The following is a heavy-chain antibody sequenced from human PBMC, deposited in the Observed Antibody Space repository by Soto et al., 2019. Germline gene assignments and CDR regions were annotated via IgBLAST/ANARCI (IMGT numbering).Heavy chain of an antibody. CDR3: ARGYKYSRSSGELRFDY. D-gene: IGHD6-6*01. J-gene: IGHJ4*02. V-gene: IGHV1-69*13. Sequence: SVKVSCKASGGTFSSYAISWVRQAPGQGLEWMGGIIPIFGTANYAQKFQGRVTITADESTSTAYMGLSSLRSEDTAVYYCARGYKYSRSSGELRFDYWGQGTLVTDSS. CDR1: GGTFSSYA. CDR2: IIPIFGTA.